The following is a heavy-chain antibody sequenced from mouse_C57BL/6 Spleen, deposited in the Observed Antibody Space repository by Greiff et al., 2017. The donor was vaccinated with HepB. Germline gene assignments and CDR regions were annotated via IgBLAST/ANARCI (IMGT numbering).Heavy chain of an antibody. Sequence: VQLQQSGAELARPGASVKMSCKASGYTFTSYTMHWVKQRPGQGLEWIGYINPSSGYTKYNQKFKDKATLTADKSSSTAYMQMSSLTSEDPAVYYCARSGIYYYGSSSYWYFDVWGTVTTVTVAS. CDR2: INPSSGYT. CDR1: GYTFTSYT. V-gene: IGHV1-4*01. D-gene: IGHD1-1*01. J-gene: IGHJ1*03. CDR3: ARSGIYYYGSSSYWYFDV.